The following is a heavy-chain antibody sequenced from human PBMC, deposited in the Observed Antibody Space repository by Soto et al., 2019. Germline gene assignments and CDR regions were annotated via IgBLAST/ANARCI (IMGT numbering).Heavy chain of an antibody. J-gene: IGHJ4*02. CDR2: ISGSGGST. CDR1: EFTFRGYS. V-gene: IGHV3-23*01. Sequence: PGGSLILSCTASEFTFRGYSMSWVRQAPGKGLEWVSAISGSGGSTYYADSVKGRFTISRDNSKNTLYLQMNSLRAEDTAVYYCAKDVLYTAMVNYPGWGQGTLVTVSS. D-gene: IGHD5-18*01. CDR3: AKDVLYTAMVNYPG.